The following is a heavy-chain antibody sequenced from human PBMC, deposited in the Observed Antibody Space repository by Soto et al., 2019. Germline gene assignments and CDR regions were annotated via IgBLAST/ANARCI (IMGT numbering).Heavy chain of an antibody. D-gene: IGHD6-19*01. V-gene: IGHV4-59*01. J-gene: IGHJ4*02. CDR3: ARGASSSGPPHFDY. CDR1: GGSISSYY. CDR2: IYYSGST. Sequence: QVQLQESGPGLVKPSETLSLTCTVSGGSISSYYWSWIRQPPGKGLEWIGYIYYSGSTNYNPSLKSRVTISVDTSKNQFSLKLSSVTAADTAVYYCARGASSSGPPHFDYWGQGTLVTVSS.